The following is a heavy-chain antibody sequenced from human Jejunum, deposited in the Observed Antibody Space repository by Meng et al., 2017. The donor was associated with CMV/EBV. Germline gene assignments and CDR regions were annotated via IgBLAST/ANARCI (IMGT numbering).Heavy chain of an antibody. CDR3: ARYYDVSTGYLHYFDY. D-gene: IGHD3-9*01. CDR1: TFSSYA. CDR2: INEDGSEK. J-gene: IGHJ4*02. V-gene: IGHV3-7*01. Sequence: TFSSYALHWVRQAPGKGLEWVANINEDGSEKYYVDSVRGRFTISRDKAKNSLYLQMNSLRAEDTAVYYSARYYDVSTGYLHYFDYWGQGTRVTVSS.